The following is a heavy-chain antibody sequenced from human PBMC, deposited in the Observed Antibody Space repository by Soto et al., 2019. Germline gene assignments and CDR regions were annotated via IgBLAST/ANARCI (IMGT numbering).Heavy chain of an antibody. D-gene: IGHD3-10*01. CDR1: GYTFTSYY. J-gene: IGHJ6*02. Sequence: ASVKVSCKASGYTFTSYYMHWVRQAPGQGLEWMGIIIPICGTASYAQKFQGRVTITADESTSTAYMELSSLRSEDTAVYYCARGGYYGSGSYSSGDYYYYYGMDVWGQGTTVTVSS. CDR3: ARGGYYGSGSYSSGDYYYYYGMDV. CDR2: IIPICGTA. V-gene: IGHV1-46*01.